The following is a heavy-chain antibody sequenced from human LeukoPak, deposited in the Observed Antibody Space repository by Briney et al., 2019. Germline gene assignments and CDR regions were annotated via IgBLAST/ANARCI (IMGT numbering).Heavy chain of an antibody. D-gene: IGHD4-17*01. CDR3: AKVRVVGDYNWFFDL. Sequence: GGSLRLSCAASGFTLSSFAMSWVRQAPGKGLEWVSAIVGSGASTYYADSVKGRFTISRDNSKNTLHLQMNSLRAEGTAIYHCAKVRVVGDYNWFFDLWGRGTLVTVSS. J-gene: IGHJ2*01. V-gene: IGHV3-23*01. CDR1: GFTLSSFA. CDR2: IVGSGAST.